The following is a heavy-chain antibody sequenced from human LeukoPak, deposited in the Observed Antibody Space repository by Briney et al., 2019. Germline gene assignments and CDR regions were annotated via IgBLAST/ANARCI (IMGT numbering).Heavy chain of an antibody. J-gene: IGHJ4*02. Sequence: QSGGSLRLSCAASGFTFSSYAMHWVRQAPGKGLEYVSAISSNGGSTYYANSVKGRFTISRDNSKNTLYLQMGSLRAEDMAVYYCARDVGYYDSSGYYGFGAYWGQGTLVTVSS. CDR3: ARDVGYYDSSGYYGFGAY. CDR1: GFTFSSYA. D-gene: IGHD3-22*01. CDR2: ISSNGGST. V-gene: IGHV3-64*01.